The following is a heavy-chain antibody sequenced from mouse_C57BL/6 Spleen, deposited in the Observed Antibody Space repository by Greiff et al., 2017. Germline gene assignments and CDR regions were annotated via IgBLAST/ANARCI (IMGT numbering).Heavy chain of an antibody. D-gene: IGHD4-1*01. CDR3: ARSWDDYAMDY. Sequence: VQRVESGAELARPGASVKLSCKASGYTFTSYGISWVKQRTGQGLEWIGEIYPRSGNTYYNEKFKGKATLTADKSSSTAYMELRSLTSEDSAVYFCARSWDDYAMDYWGQGTSVTVSS. CDR2: IYPRSGNT. J-gene: IGHJ4*01. CDR1: GYTFTSYG. V-gene: IGHV1-81*01.